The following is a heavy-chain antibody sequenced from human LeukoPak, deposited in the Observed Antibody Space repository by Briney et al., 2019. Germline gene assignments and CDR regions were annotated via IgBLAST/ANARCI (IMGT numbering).Heavy chain of an antibody. CDR2: IWYDGSNK. V-gene: IGHV3-33*01. CDR1: GFTFSSYG. D-gene: IGHD3-22*01. CDR3: ARPSGYYYDSSGYFDY. J-gene: IGHJ4*02. Sequence: PGGSLRLSCAASGFTFSSYGMHWVRQAPGKGLEWVAVIWYDGSNKYYADSVKGRFTTSRDNSKNTLYLQMNSLRAEDTAVYYCARPSGYYYDSSGYFDYWGQGTLVTVSS.